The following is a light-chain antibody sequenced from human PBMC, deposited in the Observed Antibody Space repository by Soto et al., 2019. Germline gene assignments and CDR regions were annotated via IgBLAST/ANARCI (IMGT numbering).Light chain of an antibody. V-gene: IGKV3-15*01. Sequence: EIVMTQSPATLSVSPGESATLSCRASQSVSSNLAWHQQKPGQAPRILMYDASTRATGISARFSGSGSGTEFTLTISSLQSEDFAVYYCQQYHNWPITLGQRTRLEIK. CDR2: DAS. CDR1: QSVSSN. CDR3: QQYHNWPIT. J-gene: IGKJ5*01.